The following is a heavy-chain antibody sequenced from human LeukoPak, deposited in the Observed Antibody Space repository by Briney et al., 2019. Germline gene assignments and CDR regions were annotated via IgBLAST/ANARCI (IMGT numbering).Heavy chain of an antibody. J-gene: IGHJ4*02. V-gene: IGHV3-72*01. CDR3: ARDTRDGIDY. Sequence: GGSLRLSCAASGFAFSDHHMDWVRQAPGKGLEWVGRTRNKADSYTTDYAASVKGRFTISRDDSKNSLFLQMNSLRTEDTVVYYCARDTRDGIDYWGQGTLVTVSS. CDR2: TRNKADSYTT. D-gene: IGHD5-24*01. CDR1: GFAFSDHH.